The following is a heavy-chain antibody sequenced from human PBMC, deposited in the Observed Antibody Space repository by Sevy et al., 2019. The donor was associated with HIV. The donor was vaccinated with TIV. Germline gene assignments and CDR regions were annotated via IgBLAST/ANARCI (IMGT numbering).Heavy chain of an antibody. J-gene: IGHJ4*02. CDR3: TRWKGLQSIFDY. D-gene: IGHD1-1*01. V-gene: IGHV3-49*04. Sequence: GGSLRLSCTTSGFAFGDYAMNWVRQAPGKGLEWVAFLKSKADGGTVDHAPSVKGRFTISRDDSKGIAYLQMNDLTTEDTAVYYCTRWKGLQSIFDYWGQGALVTVSS. CDR2: LKSKADGGTV. CDR1: GFAFGDYA.